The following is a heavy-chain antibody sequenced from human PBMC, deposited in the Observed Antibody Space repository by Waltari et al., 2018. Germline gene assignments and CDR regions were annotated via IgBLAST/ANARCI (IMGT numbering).Heavy chain of an antibody. CDR1: GFTVSSYA. V-gene: IGHV3-23*01. J-gene: IGHJ6*02. D-gene: IGHD2-2*01. CDR2: ISGSGGIT. CDR3: AKGSSTSWDYYYGMDV. Sequence: EVQLLESGGGLVQPGGSLRLSCAASGFTVSSYAMRWLRQAPRKGLEWVSGISGSGGITYSADSVKGLFTISRDNSKNTLYLQMNSLRAEDTAVYYCAKGSSTSWDYYYGMDVWGQGTTVTVSS.